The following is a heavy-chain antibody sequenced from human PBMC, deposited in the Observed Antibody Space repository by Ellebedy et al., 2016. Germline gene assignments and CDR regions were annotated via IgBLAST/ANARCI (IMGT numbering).Heavy chain of an antibody. D-gene: IGHD1-1*01. CDR2: IRSSGGSI. Sequence: GASLKISCAASGFTFSYNYMGWLRQAPGKGLEWISYIRSSGGSIYYAVSMGGRFTTSRNNANNSMYVQMNGLRAEDTAVYYCAGVQGGRQLVDYWGQGTLVTVSS. CDR1: GFTFSYNY. J-gene: IGHJ4*02. CDR3: AGVQGGRQLVDY. V-gene: IGHV3-11*01.